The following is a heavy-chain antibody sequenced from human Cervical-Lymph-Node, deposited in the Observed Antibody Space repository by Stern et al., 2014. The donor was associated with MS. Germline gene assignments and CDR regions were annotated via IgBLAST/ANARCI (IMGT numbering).Heavy chain of an antibody. Sequence: DQLVESGAEVRKPGASVKVSCKASGYTFTSYSMQWVRQAPGQRLEWMGWINAGNGNTKYSQHFQGRVSITRDTSASTAYMDLSRLRSEDTAVYFCARGGGYYYGMDVWGQGTTVTVSS. CDR3: ARGGGYYYGMDV. J-gene: IGHJ6*02. V-gene: IGHV1-3*01. CDR1: GYTFTSYS. CDR2: INAGNGNT. D-gene: IGHD2-15*01.